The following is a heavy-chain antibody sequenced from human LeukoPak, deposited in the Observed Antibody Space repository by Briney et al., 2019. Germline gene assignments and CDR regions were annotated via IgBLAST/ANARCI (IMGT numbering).Heavy chain of an antibody. J-gene: IGHJ5*02. D-gene: IGHD6-13*01. CDR1: GGSFSGYY. Sequence: PSETLSLTCAVYGGSFSGYYWSWIRQPPGKGLEWIGEINHSGSTNYNPSLKSRVTISVDTSKNQFSLKLSSVTAADTVVYYCARVGSSSWKGFDPWGQGTLVTVSS. CDR2: INHSGST. V-gene: IGHV4-34*01. CDR3: ARVGSSSWKGFDP.